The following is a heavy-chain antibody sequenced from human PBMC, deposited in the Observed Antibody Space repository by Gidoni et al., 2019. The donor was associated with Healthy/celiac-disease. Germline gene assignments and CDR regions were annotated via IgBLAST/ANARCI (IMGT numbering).Heavy chain of an antibody. J-gene: IGHJ6*02. D-gene: IGHD1-20*01. Sequence: VSLRLSCAASGFPFSNAWMSWVRQAPGKGLEWVGRIKSKTDGGTTDYAAPVKGRFTISRDDSKNTLYLQMNSLKTEDTAVYYCTTLQVFYYYGMDVWGQGTTVTVSS. CDR3: TTLQVFYYYGMDV. CDR2: IKSKTDGGTT. V-gene: IGHV3-15*01. CDR1: GFPFSNAW.